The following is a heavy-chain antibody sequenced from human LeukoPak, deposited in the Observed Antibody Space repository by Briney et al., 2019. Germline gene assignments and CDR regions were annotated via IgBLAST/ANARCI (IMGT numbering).Heavy chain of an antibody. J-gene: IGHJ4*02. D-gene: IGHD3/OR15-3a*01. Sequence: ASLKLSCTASGYTFTGYYMHWVRQAPGQGLEWMGWINPNSGGTNYAQKFQGRVTMTRDTSISTAYMELSRLRADDTAVYYCARDPGDWAYYFDYWGQGTLVTVSS. CDR3: ARDPGDWAYYFDY. V-gene: IGHV1-2*02. CDR2: INPNSGGT. CDR1: GYTFTGYY.